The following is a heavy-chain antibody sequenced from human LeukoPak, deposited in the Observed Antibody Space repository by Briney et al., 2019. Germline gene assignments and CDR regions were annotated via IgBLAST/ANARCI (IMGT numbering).Heavy chain of an antibody. Sequence: GGSLRLSCAASGFTFSSYGMHWVRQAPGKGLEWVAVISYDGSNKYYADSVKGRFTISRDNSKNTLYLQMNSLRAEDTAVYYCAKVLGSGWYMDYWGQGTLVTVSS. V-gene: IGHV3-30*18. D-gene: IGHD6-19*01. CDR2: ISYDGSNK. J-gene: IGHJ4*02. CDR3: AKVLGSGWYMDY. CDR1: GFTFSSYG.